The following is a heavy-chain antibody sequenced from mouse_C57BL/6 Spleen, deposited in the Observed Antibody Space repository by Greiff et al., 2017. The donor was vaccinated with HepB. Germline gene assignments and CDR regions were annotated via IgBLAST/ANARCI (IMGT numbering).Heavy chain of an antibody. CDR2: IYPGNSGT. CDR1: GYTFTSYW. D-gene: IGHD1-1*01. V-gene: IGHV1-5*01. J-gene: IGHJ2*01. Sequence: VQLQQSGTVLARPGASVKMSCKTSGYTFTSYWMHWVKQRPGQGLEWIGAIYPGNSGTSYNQKFKGKAKLTAVTSASTAYMELSSLTNEDSAVYYCTREGITTVVARGFDYWGQGTTLTVSS. CDR3: TREGITTVVARGFDY.